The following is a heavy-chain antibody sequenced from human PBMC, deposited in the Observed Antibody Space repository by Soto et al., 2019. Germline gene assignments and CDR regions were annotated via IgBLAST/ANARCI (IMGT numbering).Heavy chain of an antibody. J-gene: IGHJ5*02. V-gene: IGHV2-26*01. CDR2: IDSSGEK. D-gene: IGHD6-19*01. Sequence: QVTLKESGPVLVKPTETLTLRCTVSGLSITDSEMGVSWIRQPPGQPLEWLAHIDSSGEKSYRTFLKSRLATPKDPPKSQIVLTMTNMDPADTATYYGARRPLAVAVSPWFAPGGQGIPVTVPS. CDR3: ARRPLAVAVSPWFAP. CDR1: GLSITDSEMG.